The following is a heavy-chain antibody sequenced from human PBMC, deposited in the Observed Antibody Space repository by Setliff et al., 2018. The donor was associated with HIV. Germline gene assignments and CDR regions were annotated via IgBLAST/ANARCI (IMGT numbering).Heavy chain of an antibody. D-gene: IGHD2-15*01. V-gene: IGHV4-4*07. J-gene: IGHJ3*01. CDR1: GDSIGYYY. CDR2: IHTSGST. CDR3: ARDRIEVVVDGPHDVFDV. Sequence: PSETLSLTCTVSGDSIGYYYWSWIRQPAGRGLEWMGRIHTSGSTNYNPSLTSRVTLSVDTSKNQFFLKPTSLSAADTAVYYCARDRIEVVVDGPHDVFDVWGRGTTVTVSS.